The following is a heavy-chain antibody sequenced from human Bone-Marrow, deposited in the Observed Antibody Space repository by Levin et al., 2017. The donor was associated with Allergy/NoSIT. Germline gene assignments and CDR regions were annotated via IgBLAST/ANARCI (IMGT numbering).Heavy chain of an antibody. D-gene: IGHD3-16*01. CDR3: AKVPSSFGGSYYFHH. V-gene: IGHV3-9*01. CDR1: GFTFVDFA. CDR2: INWNSNTI. J-gene: IGHJ1*01. Sequence: GGSLRLSCAASGFTFVDFAMHWVRQAPEKGLEWVSGINWNSNTIDYADSVKGRFTISRDNAKNSLYLQMNSLRPEDTAFYYCAKVPSSFGGSYYFHHWGRGTLVTVSS.